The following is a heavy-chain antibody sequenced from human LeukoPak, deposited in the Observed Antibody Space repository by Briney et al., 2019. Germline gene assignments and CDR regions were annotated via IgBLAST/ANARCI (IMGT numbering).Heavy chain of an antibody. CDR3: ARAIILTHYGSGSYVFDY. Sequence: SETLSLTCTVSGGSISSSSYYWGWIRQPPGTGLEWIGSIYYSGSTYYNPSLKSRVTISVDTSKNQFSLKLSSVTAADTAVYYCARAIILTHYGSGSYVFDYWGQGTLVTVSS. CDR1: GGSISSSSYY. D-gene: IGHD3-10*01. J-gene: IGHJ4*02. V-gene: IGHV4-39*07. CDR2: IYYSGST.